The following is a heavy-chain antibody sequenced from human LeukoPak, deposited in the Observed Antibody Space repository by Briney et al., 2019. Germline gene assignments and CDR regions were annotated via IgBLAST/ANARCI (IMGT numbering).Heavy chain of an antibody. CDR1: GFTFSSHG. CDR3: AKTTVADYFDY. CDR2: ITGSGGNR. J-gene: IGHJ4*02. D-gene: IGHD6-19*01. V-gene: IGHV3-23*01. Sequence: GGSLRLSCAASGFTFSSHGMNWVRQAPGKGLEWVSGITGSGGNRYYADSVKGRFTISRDNSKNTLYLQMNSLRAEDTAVYYCAKTTVADYFDYWGQGTLVTVSS.